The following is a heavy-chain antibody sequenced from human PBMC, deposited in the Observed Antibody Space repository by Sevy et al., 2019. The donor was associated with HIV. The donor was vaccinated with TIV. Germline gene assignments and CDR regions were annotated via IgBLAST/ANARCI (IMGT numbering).Heavy chain of an antibody. CDR3: TTSYSNYYYFDY. D-gene: IGHD4-4*01. J-gene: IGHJ4*02. CDR1: GFTFSNAW. Sequence: GGSLRLSCAASGFTFSNAWMYWVRQAPGNGLEWVGRIKSKTDGGTTDYAAPVKGRFTISRDDSKNTLYLQMNSLKTEDTAVYYSTTSYSNYYYFDYWGQGTLVTVSS. V-gene: IGHV3-15*07. CDR2: IKSKTDGGTT.